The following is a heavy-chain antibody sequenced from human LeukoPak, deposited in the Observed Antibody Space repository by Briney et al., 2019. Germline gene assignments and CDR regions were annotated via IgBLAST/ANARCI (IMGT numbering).Heavy chain of an antibody. D-gene: IGHD3-9*01. Sequence: SETLSLTCTVSGGSISSYYWSWIRQPPGKGLEWIGYIYYSGSTNYNPSLKSRVTISVDTSKNQFSLKLSSVTAADTAVYYCARDLSPPYYDILTGYNNRSYYYYYMDVWGKGTTVTVSS. J-gene: IGHJ6*03. CDR3: ARDLSPPYYDILTGYNNRSYYYYYMDV. CDR2: IYYSGST. V-gene: IGHV4-59*01. CDR1: GGSISSYY.